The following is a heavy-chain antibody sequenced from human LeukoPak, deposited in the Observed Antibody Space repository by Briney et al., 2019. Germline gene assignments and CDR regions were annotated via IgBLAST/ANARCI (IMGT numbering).Heavy chain of an antibody. V-gene: IGHV3-20*04. CDR3: ARLFTYYDFWSGPPDY. CDR2: INWNGGST. Sequence: PGGSLRLSCAASGFTFSSYAMSWVRQAPGKGLEWVSGINWNGGSTGYADSVKGRFTISRDNAKNSLYLQMNSLRAEDTALYYCARLFTYYDFWSGPPDYWGQGTLVTVSS. J-gene: IGHJ4*02. CDR1: GFTFSSYA. D-gene: IGHD3-3*01.